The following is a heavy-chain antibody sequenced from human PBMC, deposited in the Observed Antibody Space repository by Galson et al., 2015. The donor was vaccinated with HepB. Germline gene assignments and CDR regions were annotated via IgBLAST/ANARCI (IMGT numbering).Heavy chain of an antibody. Sequence: SVKVSCKASGYTFTGYYMHWVRQAPGQGLEWMGRINPNSGGTNYAQKFQGRVTMTRDTSISTAYMELSRLRSDDTAVYYCAREGSKGIAAPRNFDYRGQGTLVTVSS. CDR1: GYTFTGYY. D-gene: IGHD6-13*01. V-gene: IGHV1-2*06. CDR2: INPNSGGT. CDR3: AREGSKGIAAPRNFDY. J-gene: IGHJ4*02.